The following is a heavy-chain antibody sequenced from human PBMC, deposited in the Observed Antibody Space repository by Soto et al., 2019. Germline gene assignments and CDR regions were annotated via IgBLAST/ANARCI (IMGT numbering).Heavy chain of an antibody. CDR1: GFTFSSYG. D-gene: IGHD3-16*01. J-gene: IGHJ4*02. CDR2: ISYDGSNK. Sequence: GGSLRLSCAASGFTFSSYGMHWVRQAPGKGLEWVAVISYDGSNKYYADSVKGRFTISRDNSKNTLYLQMNSLRAEDTAVYYCVRARASMTTLSSPGYWGQGTLVTVSS. V-gene: IGHV3-30*03. CDR3: VRARASMTTLSSPGY.